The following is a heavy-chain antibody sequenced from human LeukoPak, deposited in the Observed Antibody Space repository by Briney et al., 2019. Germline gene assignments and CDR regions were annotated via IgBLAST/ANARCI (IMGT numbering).Heavy chain of an antibody. CDR1: GGSFSGYY. J-gene: IGHJ6*02. V-gene: IGHV4-34*01. Sequence: SETLSLTCAVYGGSFSGYYWSWLRHPPGKGLEWIGEINHSGSTNYNPSLKSRVTISVDTSKNQFSLKLSSVTAADTAVYYCARGRTTYYSSGSYSFPRGMDVWGQGTTVTVSS. CDR3: ARGRTTYYSSGSYSFPRGMDV. D-gene: IGHD3-10*01. CDR2: INHSGST.